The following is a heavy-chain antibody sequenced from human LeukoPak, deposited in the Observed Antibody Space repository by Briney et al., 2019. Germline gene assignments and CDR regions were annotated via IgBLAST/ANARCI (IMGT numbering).Heavy chain of an antibody. V-gene: IGHV4-59*08. CDR2: IYYSGST. Sequence: KASETLSLTCTVSGGSISSYYWSWIRQPPGKGLEWIGYIYYSGSTNYNPSLKSRVTISVDTSKNQFSLKLSSVTAAGTAVYFCARGPYSYDSSGAFDIWGQGTMVTVSS. D-gene: IGHD3-22*01. J-gene: IGHJ3*02. CDR1: GGSISSYY. CDR3: ARGPYSYDSSGAFDI.